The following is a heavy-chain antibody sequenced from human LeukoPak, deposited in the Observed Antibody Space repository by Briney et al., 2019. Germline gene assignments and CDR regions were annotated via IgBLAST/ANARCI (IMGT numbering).Heavy chain of an antibody. D-gene: IGHD5-18*01. CDR2: IREDGSDK. Sequence: GGSLRLSCAASGFTFSSSWTSWVRQAPGKGLEWVANIREDGSDKYYVDSVKGRFTVSKDNAKNSMSLQMNSLRPEDTAVYYCARSTAHAFDIWGQGTMVTVSS. CDR1: GFTFSSSW. CDR3: ARSTAHAFDI. J-gene: IGHJ3*02. V-gene: IGHV3-7*02.